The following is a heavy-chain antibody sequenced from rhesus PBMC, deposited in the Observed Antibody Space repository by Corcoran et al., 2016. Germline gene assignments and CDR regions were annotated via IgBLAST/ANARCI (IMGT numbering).Heavy chain of an antibody. CDR3: ARERGQLVPSAY. J-gene: IGHJ4*01. D-gene: IGHD6-13*01. CDR1: GGSISGYYY. V-gene: IGHV4-73*01. CDR2: IYGNSAST. Sequence: QVQLPQWGEGLGKPSETLSLTCAVYGGSISGYYYWSWIRQPPGKGLEGIGYIYGNSASTNYNHSLKNRVTISKDTSKNQFSLKLSSVTAADTAVYYCARERGQLVPSAYWGQGVLVTVSS.